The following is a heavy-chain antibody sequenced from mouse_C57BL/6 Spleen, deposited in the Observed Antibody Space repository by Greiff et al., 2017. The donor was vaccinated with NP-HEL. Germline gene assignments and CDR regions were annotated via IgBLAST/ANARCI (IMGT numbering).Heavy chain of an antibody. V-gene: IGHV5-4*03. CDR2: ISDGGSYT. J-gene: IGHJ2*01. D-gene: IGHD1-1*01. CDR1: GFNFSSYA. CDR3: ARGGYDGSSDY. Sequence: EVKVEESGGGLVKPGGSLKLSCAASGFNFSSYAMSWVRQTPEKRLEWVATISDGGSYTYYPDNVKGPFTISRDNAKNNLYLQRSQLKSEDTAMYYCARGGYDGSSDYWGQGTTLTVSS.